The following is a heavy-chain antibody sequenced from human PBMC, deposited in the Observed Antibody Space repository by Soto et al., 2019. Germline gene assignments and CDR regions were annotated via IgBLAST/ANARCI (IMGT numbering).Heavy chain of an antibody. CDR3: ARGYGNYDFWSGYYADY. J-gene: IGHJ4*02. CDR2: MDPNSGNT. D-gene: IGHD3-3*01. CDR1: GYTFTSYD. V-gene: IGHV1-8*01. Sequence: ASVKVSCKASGYTFTSYDINWVRQATGQGLEWMGWMDPNSGNTGYAQKFQGRVTKTRNTSISTAYMELSSLRSEDTAVYYCARGYGNYDFWSGYYADYWGQGTLVTVSS.